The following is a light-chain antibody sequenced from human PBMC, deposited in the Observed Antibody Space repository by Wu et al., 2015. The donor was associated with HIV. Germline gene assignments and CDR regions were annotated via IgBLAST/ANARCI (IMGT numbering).Light chain of an antibody. V-gene: IGKV1-NL1*01. Sequence: DIQMTQSPSSLSASVGDRVTITCRASQGISNSLAWYQQKPGKAPKLLLYGASRLESGVPSRFSGSGSGTDYTLTINSLQPEDFATYYCQHYYGTLGYSFGQGPSWRSN. CDR1: QGISNS. CDR2: GAS. CDR3: QHYYGTLGYS. J-gene: IGKJ2*03.